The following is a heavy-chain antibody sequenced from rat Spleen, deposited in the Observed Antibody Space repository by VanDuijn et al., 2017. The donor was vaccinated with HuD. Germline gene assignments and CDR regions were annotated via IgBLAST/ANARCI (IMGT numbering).Heavy chain of an antibody. V-gene: IGHV5-7*01. Sequence: EVQLAESGGGLVQPGRSLKLSCAASGFTFSDYYMAWVRQAPTKGLEWVASISYDGSRTYYRDSVKGRFTISRDNAKSTLYLQMDSLRSEDTATYYCARLGYDGTYYPDWWGQGVLVTVSS. CDR1: GFTFSDYY. CDR3: ARLGYDGTYYPDW. J-gene: IGHJ2*01. CDR2: ISYDGSRT. D-gene: IGHD1-12*02.